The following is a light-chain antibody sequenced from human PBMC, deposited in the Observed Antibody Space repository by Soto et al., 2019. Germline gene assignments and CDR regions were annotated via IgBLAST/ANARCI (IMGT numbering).Light chain of an antibody. Sequence: QSVLTQPPSASGTPGQRVTISCSGSSSNIGSNNVSWYQQVPGTAPKLLIYSNNQRPSGVPDRFSGSKSGTSASLATSGLQSEDEADYYCAAWDDSLNALVFGTGTKLTVL. CDR3: AAWDDSLNALV. J-gene: IGLJ1*01. CDR1: SSNIGSNN. CDR2: SNN. V-gene: IGLV1-44*01.